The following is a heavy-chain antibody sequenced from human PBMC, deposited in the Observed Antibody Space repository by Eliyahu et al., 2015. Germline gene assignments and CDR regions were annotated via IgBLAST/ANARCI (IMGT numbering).Heavy chain of an antibody. J-gene: IGHJ4*02. Sequence: QVTLKESGPALVKPTQTLTLTCTFSGFSLXTXGMRVSWIRQPPGKALEWLARIDWDDDKFYSTSLKTRLTISKDTSKNQVVLTMTNMDPVDTATYYCARIRGLESSSGCYFDYWGQGILVTVSS. CDR1: GFSLXTXGMR. V-gene: IGHV2-70*04. CDR3: ARIRGLESSSGCYFDY. D-gene: IGHD3-22*01. CDR2: IDWDDDK.